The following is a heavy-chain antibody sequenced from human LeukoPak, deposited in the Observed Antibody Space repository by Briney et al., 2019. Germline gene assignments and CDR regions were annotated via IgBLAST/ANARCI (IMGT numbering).Heavy chain of an antibody. D-gene: IGHD3-10*01. CDR3: AREVWAIAGWFGSYFSVPHAFDI. Sequence: SETLSLTCTVSGGSISSYYWSWIRQPAGKGLEWIGRIYTSGSTNYNPSLKSRVTMSVDTSKNQFSLKLSSVTAADTAVYYCAREVWAIAGWFGSYFSVPHAFDIWGQGTLVTVSS. V-gene: IGHV4-4*07. CDR1: GGSISSYY. J-gene: IGHJ4*02. CDR2: IYTSGST.